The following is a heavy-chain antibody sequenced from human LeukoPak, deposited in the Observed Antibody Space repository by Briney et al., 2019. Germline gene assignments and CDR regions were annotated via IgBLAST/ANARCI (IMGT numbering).Heavy chain of an antibody. CDR1: GGTFSSYA. D-gene: IGHD1-26*01. J-gene: IGHJ3*02. CDR2: IIPIFGTA. Sequence: ASVKVSCKASGGTFSSYAISWVRQAPGQGLEWMGGIIPIFGTANYAQKFQGRVTITADESTSTAYMELSSLRSEDTAVYYCARDMYWGATDAFDIWGQGTMVTVSS. CDR3: ARDMYWGATDAFDI. V-gene: IGHV1-69*01.